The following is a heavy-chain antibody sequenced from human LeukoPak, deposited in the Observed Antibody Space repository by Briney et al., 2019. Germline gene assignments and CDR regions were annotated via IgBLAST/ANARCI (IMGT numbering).Heavy chain of an antibody. D-gene: IGHD4-17*01. Sequence: GASAKVSCKASGYTFTSYDINWVRQATGQGLGWMGVIRPGDGTTGYAQNFQGRVSMTSVTSTSTAYMELISLRSDDTAVYYCTRTVNSWFDPWGQGTPVTVS. CDR2: IRPGDGTT. CDR1: GYTFTSYD. J-gene: IGHJ5*02. CDR3: TRTVNSWFDP. V-gene: IGHV1-46*01.